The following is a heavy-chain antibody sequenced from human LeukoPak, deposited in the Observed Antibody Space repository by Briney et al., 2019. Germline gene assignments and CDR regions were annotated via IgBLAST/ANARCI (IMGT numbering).Heavy chain of an antibody. CDR2: ISYEGSKQ. CDR1: GFTFSSYW. J-gene: IGHJ4*02. V-gene: IGHV3-30*18. D-gene: IGHD6-19*01. CDR3: VKDQYSSGSL. Sequence: GGSLRLSCAASGFTFSSYWMSWVRQAPGKGLEWLAVISYEGSKQYYADSVKGRFTISRDNAKNSLYLQMNSLRVEDTALYYCVKDQYSSGSLWGQGTLVTVSS.